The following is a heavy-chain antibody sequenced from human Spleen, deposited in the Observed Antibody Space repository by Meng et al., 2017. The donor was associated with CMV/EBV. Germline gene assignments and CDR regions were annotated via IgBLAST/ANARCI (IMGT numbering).Heavy chain of an antibody. CDR2: TYYRSKWYT. CDR1: GASFSSNSAA. D-gene: IGHD3-22*01. Sequence: SETLSLTCAISGASFSSNSAAWNWVRQSPSRGLEWLGRTYYRSKWYTDYAASLRGRLTIIPDTSMNQISLQVNSVTPEDTALYYCARDSSSLSYFYFGMDVWGQGTTVTVSS. CDR3: ARDSSSLSYFYFGMDV. J-gene: IGHJ6*02. V-gene: IGHV6-1*01.